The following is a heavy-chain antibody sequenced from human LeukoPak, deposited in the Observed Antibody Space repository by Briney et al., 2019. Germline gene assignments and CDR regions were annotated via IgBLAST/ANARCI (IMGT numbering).Heavy chain of an antibody. D-gene: IGHD4-17*01. J-gene: IGHJ4*02. Sequence: GGSLRLSCAASGFTFSSYGMHWVRQAPGKGLEWVAFIRYDGSNKYYADSVKGRFTISRDNSKNTLYLQMNSLRAEDTAVYYCGKDSYGDYEGYYFDYWGQGTLVTVSS. CDR3: GKDSYGDYEGYYFDY. CDR1: GFTFSSYG. CDR2: IRYDGSNK. V-gene: IGHV3-30*02.